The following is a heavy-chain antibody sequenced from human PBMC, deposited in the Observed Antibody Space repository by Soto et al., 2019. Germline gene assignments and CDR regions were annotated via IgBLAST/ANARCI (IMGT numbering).Heavy chain of an antibody. CDR2: ISRSSSYI. CDR1: GFTFSDYS. Sequence: GGSLRLSCAASGFTFSDYSMNWVRQVPGKGLEWVSSISRSSSYIHYADSLKGRFTISRDNAKDSLYLQLNSLRAEDTAIYHCEISLRFLGWLSGHHFYYMDVWGKGTTVTVSS. J-gene: IGHJ6*03. D-gene: IGHD3-3*01. CDR3: EISLRFLGWLSGHHFYYMDV. V-gene: IGHV3-21*01.